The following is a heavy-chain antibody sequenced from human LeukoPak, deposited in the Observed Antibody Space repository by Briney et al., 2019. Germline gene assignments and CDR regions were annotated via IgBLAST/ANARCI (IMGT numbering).Heavy chain of an antibody. CDR3: ARRTRSSSYTYGDAYYYYYMDV. J-gene: IGHJ6*03. V-gene: IGHV4-59*02. CDR1: GGSGSSDS. D-gene: IGHD5-18*01. CDR2: ISYSGST. Sequence: PSETLSLTCTVSGGSGSSDSWSWIRQPPGQGLEWIGYISYSGSTSYNPSLKGRVTISVDPSKSQLSLKLRSVTAADTAVYYCARRTRSSSYTYGDAYYYYYMDVWGKGTTVIVS.